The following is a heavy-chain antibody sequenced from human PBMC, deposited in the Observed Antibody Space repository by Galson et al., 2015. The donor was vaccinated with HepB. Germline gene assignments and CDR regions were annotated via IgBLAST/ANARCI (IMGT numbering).Heavy chain of an antibody. CDR3: TRVDWSPYYYYMDV. Sequence: SLRLSCAASGFTFGDYAMSWFRQAPGKGLEWVGFIRSKAYGGTTEYAASVKGRFTISRDDSKSIAYLQMNSLKTEDTAVYYCTRVDWSPYYYYMDVWGKGTTVTVSS. J-gene: IGHJ6*03. D-gene: IGHD3/OR15-3a*01. V-gene: IGHV3-49*03. CDR1: GFTFGDYA. CDR2: IRSKAYGGTT.